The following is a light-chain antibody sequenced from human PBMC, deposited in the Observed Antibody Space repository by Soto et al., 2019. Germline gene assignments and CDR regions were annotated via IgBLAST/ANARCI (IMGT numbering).Light chain of an antibody. J-gene: IGKJ1*01. CDR3: QQYDYRPRT. CDR1: HSLSNN. Sequence: VTMQNAATRSVYRGEKVTGCCSPSHSLSNNFACYQQRPRQAPRLLLYGASTRATGIPARFSCSGSGTEFPLTLSSLQSEDFAVYYCQQYDYRPRTFGQGTKVDI. V-gene: IGKV3-15*01. CDR2: GAS.